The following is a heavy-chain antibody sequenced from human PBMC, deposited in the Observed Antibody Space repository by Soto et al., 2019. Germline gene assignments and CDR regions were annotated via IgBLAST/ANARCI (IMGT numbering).Heavy chain of an antibody. V-gene: IGHV1-3*01. D-gene: IGHD3-22*01. CDR1: GYTFTSYA. Sequence: QVQLVQSGAEVKKPGASVKVSCKASGYTFTSYAMHWVRQAPGQRLEWMGWINAGNGNTKYSQKFQGRVTITRDTSASTAYMELSSLRSEDTAVYYCARSITMIVVVRGYWGQGTLVTVSS. CDR2: INAGNGNT. J-gene: IGHJ4*02. CDR3: ARSITMIVVVRGY.